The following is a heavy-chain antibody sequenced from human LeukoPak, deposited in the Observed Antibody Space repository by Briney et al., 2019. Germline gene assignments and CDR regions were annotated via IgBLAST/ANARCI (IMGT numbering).Heavy chain of an antibody. J-gene: IGHJ4*02. CDR3: AREEYFQDSNGYSYYFHS. V-gene: IGHV4-4*07. Sequence: SETLSLTCTVSGGSIGWDYWSWIRQSAGKGLEWIGRIYKSGSTNYNPSFRSRVTMSVDTSKNQFSLSVTSVTATDTAVYYCAREEYFQDSNGYSYYFHSWGQGSLVTVSS. CDR1: GGSIGWDY. CDR2: IYKSGST. D-gene: IGHD3-22*01.